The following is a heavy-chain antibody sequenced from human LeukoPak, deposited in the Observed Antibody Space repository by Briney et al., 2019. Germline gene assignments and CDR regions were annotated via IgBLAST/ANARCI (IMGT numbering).Heavy chain of an antibody. J-gene: IGHJ3*02. CDR2: INHSGST. CDR1: GGSFSGYY. Sequence: SETLSLTCAVYGGSFSGYYWSWIRQPPGKGLEWIGEINHSGSTNYNPSLKSRVTISVDTSKNQFSLKLSSVTAADTAVYYCARDKTGSDAFDIWGQGTMVTVSS. V-gene: IGHV4-34*01. CDR3: ARDKTGSDAFDI. D-gene: IGHD1-14*01.